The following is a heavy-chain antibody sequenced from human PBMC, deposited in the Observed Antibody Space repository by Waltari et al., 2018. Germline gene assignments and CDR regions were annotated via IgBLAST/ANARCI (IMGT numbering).Heavy chain of an antibody. V-gene: IGHV4-30-4*01. CDR3: ARSKSEGWFDP. CDR2: IYHSGNT. Sequence: QVQLQESGPGLLEPSQTLSLTCTVSGGSISTDHYYWNWLRQTPGKGPEWIGYIYHSGNTDDNSSLQSRGTISIDTSKNQFSLKLISVTAADTAVYYCARSKSEGWFDPWGQGIQVNVSS. J-gene: IGHJ5*01. CDR1: GGSISTDHYY.